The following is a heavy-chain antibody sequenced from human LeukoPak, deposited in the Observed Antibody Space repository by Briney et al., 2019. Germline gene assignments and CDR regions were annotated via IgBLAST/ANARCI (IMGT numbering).Heavy chain of an antibody. V-gene: IGHV1-18*01. Sequence: ASVKVSCKASGYTFTSYGISWVRQAPGQGLEWMGWISAYNGNTNYAQKLQGRVTMTTDTSTSTAYMELRSLRSDDTAVYYCARVVTIFGVVITSFDYWGQGTLDTVSS. CDR1: GYTFTSYG. D-gene: IGHD3-3*01. CDR2: ISAYNGNT. J-gene: IGHJ4*02. CDR3: ARVVTIFGVVITSFDY.